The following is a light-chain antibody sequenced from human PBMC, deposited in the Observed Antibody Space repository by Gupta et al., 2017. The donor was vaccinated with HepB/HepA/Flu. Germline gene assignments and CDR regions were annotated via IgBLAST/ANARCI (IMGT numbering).Light chain of an antibody. J-gene: IGLJ2*01. V-gene: IGLV2-14*01. CDR2: DVS. Sequence: QSALTQPASVSGSPGQSLTISCTGTSSDVGGYNYVSWYQQHPAKAPKLMIYDVSNRPSGVSNRFSGSKSGNTASLTTSGLQAEDEADYYCSSYTSSSTLVVFGGGTKLTVL. CDR1: SSDVGGYNY. CDR3: SSYTSSSTLVV.